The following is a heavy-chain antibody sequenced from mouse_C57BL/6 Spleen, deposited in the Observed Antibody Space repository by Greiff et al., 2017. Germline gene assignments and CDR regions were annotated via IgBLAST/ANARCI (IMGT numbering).Heavy chain of an antibody. CDR2: ISSGGSYT. Sequence: EVHLVESGGDLVKPGGSLKLSCAASGFTFSSYGMSWVRQTPDKRLEWVATISSGGSYTYYPDSVKGRFTISRDNAKNTLYLRRSSLKSEDTAMYYCARKDSSYAMDYWGQGTSVTVSS. CDR1: GFTFSSYG. V-gene: IGHV5-6*01. J-gene: IGHJ4*01. CDR3: ARKDSSYAMDY.